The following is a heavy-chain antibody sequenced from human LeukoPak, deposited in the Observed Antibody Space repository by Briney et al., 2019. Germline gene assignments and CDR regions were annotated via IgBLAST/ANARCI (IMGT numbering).Heavy chain of an antibody. CDR2: IFHSGST. V-gene: IGHV4-38-2*02. J-gene: IGHJ4*02. Sequence: PSETLSLTCTVSGYSISNNYYWGWIRQPPGKGLDWIGNIFHSGSTYYNPSLKSRVTISVDTSKNQFSLKLSSVTAADTAVYYCARVAVAGTFSDYWGQGTLVTVSS. CDR1: GYSISNNYY. D-gene: IGHD6-19*01. CDR3: ARVAVAGTFSDY.